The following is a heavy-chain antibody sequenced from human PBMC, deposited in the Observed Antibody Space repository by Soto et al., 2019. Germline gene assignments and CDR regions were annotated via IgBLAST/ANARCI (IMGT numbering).Heavy chain of an antibody. J-gene: IGHJ4*02. CDR3: AREGGDCSIPRDCNFDY. Sequence: QVQLVESGGGVVQPGRSLRLSCAASGFTFSSYGMHWVRQAPGKGLEWVAVISYDGSNKYYADSVKGRFTISRDNSKNSLYLQMNSLRAEDTAVYYCAREGGDCSIPRDCNFDYWGQGTLVTVSS. CDR2: ISYDGSNK. D-gene: IGHD2-21*02. CDR1: GFTFSSYG. V-gene: IGHV3-30*03.